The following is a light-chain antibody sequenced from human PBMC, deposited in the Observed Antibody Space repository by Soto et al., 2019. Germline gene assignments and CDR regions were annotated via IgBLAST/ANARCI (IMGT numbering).Light chain of an antibody. CDR1: NDDIGLYNY. CDR2: EVD. Sequence: QSALTQPASVSGSPGQSITIPRTGSNDDIGLYNYVSWYQHHPGKAPKLMIYEVDNRPSGVSNRFSASKSGDTASLTISGLHTEDEADYYCSSFTRSRTIIFGGGTKLTVL. V-gene: IGLV2-14*01. J-gene: IGLJ2*01. CDR3: SSFTRSRTII.